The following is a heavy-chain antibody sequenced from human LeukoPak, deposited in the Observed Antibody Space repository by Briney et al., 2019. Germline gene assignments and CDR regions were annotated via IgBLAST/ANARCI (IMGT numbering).Heavy chain of an antibody. J-gene: IGHJ3*02. CDR1: GYTFTSYG. Sequence: ASVKVSCKASGYTFTSYGISWVRQAPGQGLEWMGWISAYNGNTNYAQKLQGRVTMTTDISTSTAYMELRSLRSDDTAVYYCARANWNDVPDAFDIWGQGTMVTVPS. CDR3: ARANWNDVPDAFDI. CDR2: ISAYNGNT. V-gene: IGHV1-18*04. D-gene: IGHD1-1*01.